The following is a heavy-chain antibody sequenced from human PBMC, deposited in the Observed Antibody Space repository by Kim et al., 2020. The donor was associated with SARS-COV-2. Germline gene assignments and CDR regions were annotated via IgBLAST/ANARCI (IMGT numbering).Heavy chain of an antibody. J-gene: IGHJ4*02. V-gene: IGHV3-15*01. CDR3: TTDRPDSSGYYFDY. Sequence: AAPVKGRFTISRDDSKNTLYLQMNSLKTEDTAVYYCTTDRPDSSGYYFDYWGQGTLVTVSS. D-gene: IGHD3-22*01.